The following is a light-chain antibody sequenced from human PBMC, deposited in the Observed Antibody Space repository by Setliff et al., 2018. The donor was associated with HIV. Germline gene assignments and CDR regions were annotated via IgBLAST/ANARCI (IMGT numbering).Light chain of an antibody. CDR1: ISDIGYYHS. CDR3: SSYATTGTV. V-gene: IGLV2-14*01. J-gene: IGLJ1*01. CDR2: EVT. Sequence: QSALTQPASVSGSPGQSITISCTGTISDIGYYHSVSWYQQHPGKVPKLIIYEVTKRPSGVSNRFSGSKSGNTASLTISGLQAEDEADYYCSSYATTGTVFGTGTKVTVL.